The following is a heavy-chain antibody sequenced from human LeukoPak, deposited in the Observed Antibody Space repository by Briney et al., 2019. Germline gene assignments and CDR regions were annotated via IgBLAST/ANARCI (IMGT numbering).Heavy chain of an antibody. CDR2: IWYDGSNK. J-gene: IGHJ4*02. Sequence: GGSLRLSCAASGFTFSSYGMHWVRQAPGKGLEWVAVIWYDGSNKYYGDSVKGRFTISRDNSKNTLYLQMNSLRAEDTAVYYCASHLGGHFDYWGQGTLVTVSS. D-gene: IGHD3-16*01. V-gene: IGHV3-33*01. CDR1: GFTFSSYG. CDR3: ASHLGGHFDY.